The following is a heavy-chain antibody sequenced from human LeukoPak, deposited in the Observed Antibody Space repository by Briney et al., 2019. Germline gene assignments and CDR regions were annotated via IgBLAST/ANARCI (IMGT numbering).Heavy chain of an antibody. CDR2: LNPTSGGT. V-gene: IGHV1-2*02. Sequence: ASMKVSCKASGYTFTDYYVHWVRQAPGQGLEWMGWLNPTSGGTNYAQNFQGGVTMTRDTSISTAYMELSGLRSDDTAVYYCARDRYTSSGNAFDIWGQGTMVAVSS. D-gene: IGHD1-26*01. CDR1: GYTFTDYY. J-gene: IGHJ3*02. CDR3: ARDRYTSSGNAFDI.